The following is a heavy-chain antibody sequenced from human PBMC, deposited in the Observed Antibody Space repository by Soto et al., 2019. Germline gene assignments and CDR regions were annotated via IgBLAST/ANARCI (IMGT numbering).Heavy chain of an antibody. CDR2: ISGSGGST. CDR3: AKTPYYYDSSGYSHYFDY. D-gene: IGHD3-22*01. CDR1: GFTFSSYA. Sequence: EVQLLESGGGLVQPGGSLRLSCAASGFTFSSYAMSWVRQAPGKGLEWVSAISGSGGSTYYADSVKGRFTISRDNSKNTVYLQMNSLRAEDTAVYYCAKTPYYYDSSGYSHYFDYWGQGTLVTVSS. J-gene: IGHJ4*02. V-gene: IGHV3-23*01.